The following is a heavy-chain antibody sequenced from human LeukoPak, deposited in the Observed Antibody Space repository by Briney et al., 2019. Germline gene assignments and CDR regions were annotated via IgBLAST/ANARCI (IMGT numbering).Heavy chain of an antibody. D-gene: IGHD6-19*01. CDR1: GFTFSSYA. J-gene: IGHJ4*02. CDR2: ISGSGGST. CDR3: AKVPGFGEQWLVGY. Sequence: GGSLRLSCAASGFTFSSYAMSWVRQAPGKGLEWVSAISGSGGSTYYADSVKGRFTISRDNSKNTLYLQMNSLRAEDTAVYYCAKVPGFGEQWLVGYWGQGTLVTVSS. V-gene: IGHV3-23*01.